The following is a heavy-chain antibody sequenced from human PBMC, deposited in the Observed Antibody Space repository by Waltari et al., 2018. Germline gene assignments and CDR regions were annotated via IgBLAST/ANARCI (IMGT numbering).Heavy chain of an antibody. V-gene: IGHV3-7*04. CDR1: GFTFTNHW. CDR3: ARGVTTVEY. CDR2: IKQDGSEK. Sequence: EVQLVESGGGLVQPGGSLRLSCSGSGFTFTNHWMGWVRHAPGKGPEWVASIKQDGSEKYYVDSMKGRFTISRDNAKNSLSLQMDSLRAEDTAVYFCARGVTTVEYWGQGTLVTVSS. D-gene: IGHD2-21*02. J-gene: IGHJ4*02.